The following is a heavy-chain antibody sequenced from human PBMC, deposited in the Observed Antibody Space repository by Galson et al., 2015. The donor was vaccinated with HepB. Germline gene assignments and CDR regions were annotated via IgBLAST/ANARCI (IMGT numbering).Heavy chain of an antibody. CDR2: MNPNSGNT. D-gene: IGHD3-22*01. V-gene: IGHV1-8*01. CDR1: GYTFTSYD. J-gene: IGHJ6*02. Sequence: SVKVSCKASGYTFTSYDINWVRQATGQGLEWMGWMNPNSGNTGYAQKFQGRVTMTRNTSISTAYMELSSLRSEDTAVYYCARAGSSGYYPYYYYGMDVWGQGTTVTVSS. CDR3: ARAGSSGYYPYYYYGMDV.